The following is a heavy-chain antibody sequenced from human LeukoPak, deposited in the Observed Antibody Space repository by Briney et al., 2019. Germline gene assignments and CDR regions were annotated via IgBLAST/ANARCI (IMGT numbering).Heavy chain of an antibody. CDR2: ISAYNGNT. Sequence: ASVKVTCKASGYTFTSYGISWVRQAPGQGLEWMGWISAYNGNTNYAQKLQGRVTMTTDTSTSTAYMELRSLRSDDTAVYYCARDVGEYCSSTNCYASHYWGQGTLVTVSS. CDR1: GYTFTSYG. CDR3: ARDVGEYCSSTNCYASHY. D-gene: IGHD2-2*01. J-gene: IGHJ4*02. V-gene: IGHV1-18*01.